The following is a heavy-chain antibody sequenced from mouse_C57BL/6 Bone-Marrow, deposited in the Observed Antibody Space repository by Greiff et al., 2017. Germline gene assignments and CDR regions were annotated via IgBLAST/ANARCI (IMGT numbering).Heavy chain of an antibody. CDR1: GYSFTDYT. Sequence: LPLKESGPELVKPGASVKISCKASGYSFTDYTMNWVKQSNGKSLEWIGVINPNYGTTSYNQKFKGKATLTVDQSSSTAYMQRNSLTSEDSAVYYCCKWGYYGRGYWGKGTLVTVSA. D-gene: IGHD1-1*01. V-gene: IGHV1-39*01. J-gene: IGHJ3*01. CDR3: CKWGYYGRGY. CDR2: INPNYGTT.